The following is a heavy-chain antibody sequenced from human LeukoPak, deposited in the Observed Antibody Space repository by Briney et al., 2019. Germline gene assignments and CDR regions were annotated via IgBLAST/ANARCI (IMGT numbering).Heavy chain of an antibody. V-gene: IGHV4-4*02. CDR2: IYHSGST. CDR1: GGSISSSNW. J-gene: IGHJ4*02. Sequence: SETLSLTCAVSGGSISSSNWWSWVRQPPGKGLEWIGEIYHSGSTNYNPSLKSRVTISVDKSKNQFSLKLSSVTAADTAVYYCARTYYSCGWHHFDYWGQGTLVTVSS. D-gene: IGHD6-19*01. CDR3: ARTYYSCGWHHFDY.